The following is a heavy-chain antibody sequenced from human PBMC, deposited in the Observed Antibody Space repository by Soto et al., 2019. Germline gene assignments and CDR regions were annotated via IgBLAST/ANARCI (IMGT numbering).Heavy chain of an antibody. D-gene: IGHD5-12*01. CDR3: SKALQMATILRQFDY. CDR2: ISGSGGST. V-gene: IGHV3-23*01. CDR1: GFTFSSYG. Sequence: GGSLRLSCAASGFTFSSYGMSWVRQAPGKGLEWVSGISGSGGSTYYADSVKGRFTTSRDNSKNTLYLEMNGLRAEDTAVYYCSKALQMATILRQFDYWGQGTLVTVSS. J-gene: IGHJ4*02.